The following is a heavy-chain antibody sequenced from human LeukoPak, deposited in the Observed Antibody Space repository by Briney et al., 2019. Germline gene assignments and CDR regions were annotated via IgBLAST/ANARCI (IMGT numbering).Heavy chain of an antibody. J-gene: IGHJ4*02. Sequence: SETLSLTCTVSGGSISSYYWSWIRQPPGKGLEWIGYIYYSGSTNYNPSLKSRVTISVDTSNNQFSLNLNSVTAADTAVYYCARGQFQRDFWGQGSLVTVSS. CDR1: GGSISSYY. CDR3: ARGQFQRDF. V-gene: IGHV4-59*12. CDR2: IYYSGST.